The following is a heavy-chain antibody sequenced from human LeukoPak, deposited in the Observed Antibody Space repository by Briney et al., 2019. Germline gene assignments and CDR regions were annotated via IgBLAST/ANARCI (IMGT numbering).Heavy chain of an antibody. V-gene: IGHV4-31*03. CDR3: ARGYYYDLDY. J-gene: IGHJ4*02. D-gene: IGHD3-22*01. CDR2: IYYSGST. CDR1: GGSISSGGYY. Sequence: SETLSLTCTVSGGSISSGGYYWSWIRQHPGKGLEWIGYIYYSGSTYYNPSLKSRVTISVDTSRNQFSLKLSSVTAADTAVYYCARGYYYDLDYWGQGTLVTVSS.